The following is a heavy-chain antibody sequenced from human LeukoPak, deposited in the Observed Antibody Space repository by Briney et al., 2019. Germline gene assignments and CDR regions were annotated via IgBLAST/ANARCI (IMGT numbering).Heavy chain of an antibody. CDR2: IYPGDSDA. D-gene: IGHD6-13*01. CDR1: GYSFTTYW. Sequence: GEALKISFKASGYSFTTYWIGWVRQMPGKGLEWMVIIYPGDSDARYSPSFQGQVTISADKSISTAYLQWSSLKASDTAMYYCARPKYSSSWTLYDYWGQGTPVTVSS. V-gene: IGHV5-51*01. J-gene: IGHJ4*02. CDR3: ARPKYSSSWTLYDY.